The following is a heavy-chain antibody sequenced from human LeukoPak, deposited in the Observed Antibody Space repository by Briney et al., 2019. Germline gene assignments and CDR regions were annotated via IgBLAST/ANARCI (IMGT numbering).Heavy chain of an antibody. CDR1: GFTFSTYG. D-gene: IGHD5-24*01. V-gene: IGHV3-30*18. Sequence: PGGSLRLSCAASGFTFSTYGMHWVRQAPGKGLEWVAVISYDGSNKCYADSVKGRFTISRDNSKNTLYLQMNSLRAEDTAVYCANSRSRRGEMTTTYYFEYWGQGTLVTVSS. CDR3: ANSRSRRGEMTTTYYFEY. CDR2: ISYDGSNK. J-gene: IGHJ4*02.